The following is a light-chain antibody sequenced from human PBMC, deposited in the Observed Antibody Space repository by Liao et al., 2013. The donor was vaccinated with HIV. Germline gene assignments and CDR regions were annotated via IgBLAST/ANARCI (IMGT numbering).Light chain of an antibody. J-gene: IGLJ1*01. V-gene: IGLV3-1*01. CDR1: KLGHKY. Sequence: SYELTQPPSVSVSPGQTASITCSGDKLGHKYASWYQQRPGQSPVLVIYQDSKRPSGIPERFSGSNSGNTATLTISGTQAMDEADYYCQAWDSSLYVFGTGTKVTVL. CDR3: QAWDSSLYV. CDR2: QDS.